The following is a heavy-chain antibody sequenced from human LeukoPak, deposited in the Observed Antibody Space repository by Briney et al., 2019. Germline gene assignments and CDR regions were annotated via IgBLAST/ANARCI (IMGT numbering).Heavy chain of an antibody. Sequence: SVKVSCKASGGTFSSYAISWVRQAPGQGLEWMGGIIPIFGTANYAQKFQGRVTITADESTSTAYMELSSLRSEDTAVYYCARGPYSGYDPKTFDYWGQGTLVTVSS. CDR2: IIPIFGTA. CDR3: ARGPYSGYDPKTFDY. J-gene: IGHJ4*02. V-gene: IGHV1-69*13. CDR1: GGTFSSYA. D-gene: IGHD5-12*01.